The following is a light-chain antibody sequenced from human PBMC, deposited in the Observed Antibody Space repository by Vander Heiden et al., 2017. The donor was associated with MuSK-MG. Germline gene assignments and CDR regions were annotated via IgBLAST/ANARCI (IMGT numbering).Light chain of an antibody. Sequence: DIQRTQSPSSLSASVGDRVTITCQASQDISNYLNWYQQKPGKAPKLLIYDASNLETGVPSRFSGSGSGTDFTFTISSMQPEDIATYDCQQYENLHLTFGGGTKVEIK. CDR3: QQYENLHLT. V-gene: IGKV1-33*01. J-gene: IGKJ4*01. CDR1: QDISNY. CDR2: DAS.